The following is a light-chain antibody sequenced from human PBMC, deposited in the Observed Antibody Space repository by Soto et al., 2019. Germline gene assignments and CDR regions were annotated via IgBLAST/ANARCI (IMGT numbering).Light chain of an antibody. CDR2: WAS. J-gene: IGKJ5*01. V-gene: IGKV4-1*01. CDR3: MQGTHWPPIT. CDR1: QSVLYSSNNKNY. Sequence: DIVMTQSPDSLAVSLGERATINCKSSQSVLYSSNNKNYLAWYQQKPGQPPKLLIYWASTRDSGVPDRFSGSGSGTDYTLKISRVEAEDVGVYYCMQGTHWPPITFGQGTRLEIK.